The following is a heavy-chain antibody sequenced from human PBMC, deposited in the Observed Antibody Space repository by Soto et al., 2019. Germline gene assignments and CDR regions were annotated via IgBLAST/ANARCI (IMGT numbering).Heavy chain of an antibody. CDR1: GYTFTSYG. CDR2: ISAYNGNT. Sequence: ASVKVSCKASGYTFTSYGISWVRQAPGQGLEWMGWISAYNGNTNYAQKLQGRVTMTTDTSTSTAYMELRSLRSDDTAVYYCARDKSYSSSHGVKDAFDIWGQGTMVTVSS. D-gene: IGHD6-6*01. J-gene: IGHJ3*02. CDR3: ARDKSYSSSHGVKDAFDI. V-gene: IGHV1-18*01.